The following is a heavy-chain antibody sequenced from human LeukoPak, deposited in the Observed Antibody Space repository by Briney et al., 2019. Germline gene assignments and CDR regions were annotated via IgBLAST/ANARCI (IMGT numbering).Heavy chain of an antibody. CDR1: GFTFNNYA. CDR3: ANLTMVRGVNNWFDP. Sequence: GGSLRLSCAASGFTFNNYAMHWVRQAPGKGLEWLALISTDGNYKYYADSVKGRFTISRDNSKNTLYLQMNSLRAEDTAVYYCANLTMVRGVNNWFDPWGQGTLVTVSS. V-gene: IGHV3-30*07. CDR2: ISTDGNYK. D-gene: IGHD3-10*01. J-gene: IGHJ5*02.